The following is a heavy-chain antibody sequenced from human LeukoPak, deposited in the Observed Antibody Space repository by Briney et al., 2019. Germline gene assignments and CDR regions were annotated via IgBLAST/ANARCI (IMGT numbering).Heavy chain of an antibody. V-gene: IGHV4-4*09. D-gene: IGHD2-21*01. CDR3: ARRIVAGATNSHWFDP. Sequence: PSETLSLTCTVSGGPIDSYYWSWIRLPPGKGLEWIGYIYPSGGTHYNPSLLSRGSMSVDTSKNQFSLKVMSATAADTDVYFGARRIVAGATNSHWFDPWGQGTLVTVSS. CDR1: GGPIDSYY. CDR2: IYPSGGT. J-gene: IGHJ5*02.